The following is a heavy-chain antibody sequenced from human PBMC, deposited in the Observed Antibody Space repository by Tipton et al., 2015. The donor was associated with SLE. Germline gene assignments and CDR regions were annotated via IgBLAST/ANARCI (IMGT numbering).Heavy chain of an antibody. Sequence: SLRLSCAASGFTFSSYAMSWVRQAPGKGLEWVALIAYDGSNKYYADSVKGRFTISRDNSKNTVYLQMNSLRAEDTALYYCARNVVPVPFHYYAVGVWGQGTTVTVSS. CDR2: IAYDGSNK. CDR1: GFTFSSYA. CDR3: ARNVVPVPFHYYAVGV. V-gene: IGHV3-30*03. D-gene: IGHD2-2*01. J-gene: IGHJ6*02.